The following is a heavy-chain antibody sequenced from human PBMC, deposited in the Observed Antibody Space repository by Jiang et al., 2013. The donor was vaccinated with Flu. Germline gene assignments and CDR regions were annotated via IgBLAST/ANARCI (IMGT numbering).Heavy chain of an antibody. J-gene: IGHJ4*02. D-gene: IGHD6-19*01. CDR3: ARHGRLDHFDY. V-gene: IGHV4-59*08. Sequence: LKSRVTISVDTSKNQFSLKLSSVTAADTAVYYCARHGRLDHFDYWGQGTLVTVSS.